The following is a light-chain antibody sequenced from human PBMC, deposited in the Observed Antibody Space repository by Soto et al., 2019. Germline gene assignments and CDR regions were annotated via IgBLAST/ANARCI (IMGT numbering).Light chain of an antibody. CDR3: QQYMSYS. J-gene: IGKJ1*01. CDR1: QGISSY. CDR2: AAS. Sequence: ALRMTQSPSSLSSSTGDRVTITCRASQGISSYLAWYQQKPGKAPKLLIYAASTLQSGAPSRFSGSGSGTEFTLTISSLQPDDFATYYCQQYMSYSFGQGTKVDIK. V-gene: IGKV1-8*01.